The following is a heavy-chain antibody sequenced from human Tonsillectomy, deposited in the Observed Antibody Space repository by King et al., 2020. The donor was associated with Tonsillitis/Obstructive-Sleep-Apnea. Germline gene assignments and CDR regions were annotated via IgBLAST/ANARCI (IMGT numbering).Heavy chain of an antibody. CDR1: GFTFDDYA. CDR3: AKGGRYYGSGSYSDFDY. D-gene: IGHD3-10*01. CDR2: ISCNSGSI. J-gene: IGHJ4*02. V-gene: IGHV3-9*01. Sequence: VQLVESGGGLVQPGRSLRLSCAASGFTFDDYAMHWVRQAPGKGLEWVSGISCNSGSIGYADSVKGRFTISRDNAKNSLYLQMNSLRAEDTALYYCAKGGRYYGSGSYSDFDYWGQGTLVTVSS.